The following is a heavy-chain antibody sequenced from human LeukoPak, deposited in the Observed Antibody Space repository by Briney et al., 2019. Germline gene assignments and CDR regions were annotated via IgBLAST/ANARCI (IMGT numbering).Heavy chain of an antibody. CDR3: AINDGSGSYFKSDY. J-gene: IGHJ4*02. CDR2: INQSRGT. Sequence: SETLSLTCAVFGGSFSGYYWSWLRQPPGKGLEWIGEINQSRGTNYNPSLKSRVIISIDTSKNQFSLKLSSVTAADTAVYYCAINDGSGSYFKSDYWGQGTLVTVSS. D-gene: IGHD3-10*01. V-gene: IGHV4-34*01. CDR1: GGSFSGYY.